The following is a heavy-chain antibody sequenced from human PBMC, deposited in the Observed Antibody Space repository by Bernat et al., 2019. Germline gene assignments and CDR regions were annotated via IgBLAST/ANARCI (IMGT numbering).Heavy chain of an antibody. CDR1: GFTFSNAW. J-gene: IGHJ4*02. D-gene: IGHD3-10*01. CDR3: TTELWFGELGLDPNDY. Sequence: EVQLVESGGGLVKPGGSLRLSCAASGFTFSNAWMNWVRQAPGKGLEWVGRIKSKTDGGTTDYAAPVKGRFTISRDDTKNTLYLQMNSLKTEDTAVYYCTTELWFGELGLDPNDYWGQGTLVTVSS. V-gene: IGHV3-15*07. CDR2: IKSKTDGGTT.